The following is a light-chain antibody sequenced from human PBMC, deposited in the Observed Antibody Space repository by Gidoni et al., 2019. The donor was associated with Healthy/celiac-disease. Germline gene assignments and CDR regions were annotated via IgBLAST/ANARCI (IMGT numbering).Light chain of an antibody. V-gene: IGKV1-39*01. CDR3: QQSCSTPWT. CDR1: QSISSY. CDR2: AAS. Sequence: DIQMTQSPSSLSASVGDRVTITCRASQSISSYLNWYQQKPGKAPKLLIYAASSLQSGVPSRFSGSGSGTDFTLTISSLQPEDFATYYCQQSCSTPWTFXQXTKVEIK. J-gene: IGKJ1*01.